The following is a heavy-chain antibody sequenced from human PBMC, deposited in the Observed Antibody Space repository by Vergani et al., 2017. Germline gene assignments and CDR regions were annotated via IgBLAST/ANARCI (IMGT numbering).Heavy chain of an antibody. CDR2: IRPKTDGETT. V-gene: IGHV3-15*01. Sequence: EVQPVESGGGLVKPGGSLRLSCTTSGFTFSSAWMSWVRQAPGKGLEWVARIRPKTDGETTDYAAPVKGRFTISRNDSKNTLYLQMNSLKTEDTAVYYCTXPTKRELRYYCDYWGQGSLVTVSS. D-gene: IGHD3-9*01. CDR1: GFTFSSAW. CDR3: TXPTKRELRYYCDY. J-gene: IGHJ4*02.